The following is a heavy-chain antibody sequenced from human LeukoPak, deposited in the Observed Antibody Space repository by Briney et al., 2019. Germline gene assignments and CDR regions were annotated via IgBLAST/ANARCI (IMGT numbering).Heavy chain of an antibody. CDR1: GFTVSSNY. V-gene: IGHV3-53*01. CDR3: ARDQYYYDSSGYYPIYYYYYMDV. J-gene: IGHJ6*03. D-gene: IGHD3-22*01. CDR2: IYSGGST. Sequence: GGSLRLSCAASGFTVSSNYMSWVRQAPGKGLEWVSVIYSGGSTYYADSVKGRFTISRDNSKNTLYLQMNSLRAEETAVYYCARDQYYYDSSGYYPIYYYYYMDVWGKGTTVTVSS.